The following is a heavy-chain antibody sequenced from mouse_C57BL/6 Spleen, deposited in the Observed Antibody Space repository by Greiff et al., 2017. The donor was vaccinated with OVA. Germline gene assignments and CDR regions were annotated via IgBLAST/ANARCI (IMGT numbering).Heavy chain of an antibody. D-gene: IGHD2-1*01. Sequence: VQRVESGPELVKPGASVKLSCKASGYTFTSYWMHWVKQRPGQGLEWIGNINPSNGGTNYNEKFKSKATLTVDKSSSTAYRQLSSLTSEDSAVYFCAKIYYWFAYWGQGTLVTVSA. J-gene: IGHJ3*01. CDR3: AKIYYWFAY. CDR2: INPSNGGT. V-gene: IGHV1-53*01. CDR1: GYTFTSYW.